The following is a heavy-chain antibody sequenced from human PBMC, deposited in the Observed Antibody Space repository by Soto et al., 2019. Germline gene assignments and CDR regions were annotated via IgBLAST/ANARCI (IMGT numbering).Heavy chain of an antibody. D-gene: IGHD6-13*01. J-gene: IGHJ4*02. V-gene: IGHV3-30-3*01. CDR1: GFTFSNCA. CDR3: AAAFLAAEIDF. CDR2: ISNDGSNK. Sequence: PGGSLRLSCAASGFTFSNCAMHWVRQAPGKGLEWVALISNDGSNKYYADSVKGRLTISRDNSKSILYLQMNSLRAEDTALYYCAAAFLAAEIDFWGQGTLVTVSS.